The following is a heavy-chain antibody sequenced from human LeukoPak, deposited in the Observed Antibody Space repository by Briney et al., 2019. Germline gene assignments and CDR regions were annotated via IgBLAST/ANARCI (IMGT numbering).Heavy chain of an antibody. CDR1: GYTFTSYG. Sequence: ASVKVSCKASGYTFTSYGISWGRQAPGQGLEWMGWISAYNGNTNYAQKLQGRVTMTTDTSTSTAYMELRSLRSDDTAVYYCARATFYEILTGSRDYAFDIWGQGTMVTVSS. V-gene: IGHV1-18*01. CDR3: ARATFYEILTGSRDYAFDI. J-gene: IGHJ3*02. CDR2: ISAYNGNT. D-gene: IGHD3-9*01.